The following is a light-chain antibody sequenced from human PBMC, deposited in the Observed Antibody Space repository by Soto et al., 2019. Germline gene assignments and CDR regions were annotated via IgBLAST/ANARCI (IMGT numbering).Light chain of an antibody. CDR1: QSLLYSSDNKNY. V-gene: IGKV4-1*01. CDR2: WAS. Sequence: DIVMTQSPDSLAVSLGERATINCKSSQSLLYSSDNKNYLAWYQQKPGQPPNLLIYWASTRESGVPDRFSGSGSGTDFTLTISSLQAEDVAVYYCHQYYISPRAFGQGTKLEIK. J-gene: IGKJ2*01. CDR3: HQYYISPRA.